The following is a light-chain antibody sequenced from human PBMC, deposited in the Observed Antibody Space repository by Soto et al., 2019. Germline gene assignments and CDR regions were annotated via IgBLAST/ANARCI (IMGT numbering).Light chain of an antibody. V-gene: IGKV1-8*01. CDR1: QGISSY. CDR3: QQYYRYPRT. Sequence: AIRMTQSPSSFSASTGDRVTITCRASQGISSYLAWYQQKPGKAPKLLIYAASTLKSGGPSRVCGSGCGSDFTLTLSCLQSEDFATYYCQQYYRYPRTFGQGTKVEIK. CDR2: AAS. J-gene: IGKJ1*01.